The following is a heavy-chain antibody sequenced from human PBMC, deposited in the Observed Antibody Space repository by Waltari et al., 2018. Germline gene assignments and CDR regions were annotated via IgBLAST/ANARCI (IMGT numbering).Heavy chain of an antibody. CDR2: INPSGGST. D-gene: IGHD6-19*01. J-gene: IGHJ4*02. V-gene: IGHV1-46*01. CDR1: GYTFTSYY. CDR3: ARGGSSDWSNRGVDY. Sequence: QVQLVQSGAEVKTPGASVKVSCKASGYTFTSYYMQWVPQAPGQGLEWMGIINPSGGSTSYAQKFQGRVTMTRDTSTSTVYMELSSLRSEDTAVYYCARGGSSDWSNRGVDYWGQGTLVTVSS.